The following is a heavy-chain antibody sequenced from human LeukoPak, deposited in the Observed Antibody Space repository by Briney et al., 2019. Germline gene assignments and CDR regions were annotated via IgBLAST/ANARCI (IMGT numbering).Heavy chain of an antibody. CDR1: GFTFSSYW. CDR2: IKQDGSEK. J-gene: IGHJ4*02. V-gene: IGHV3-7*01. Sequence: GGSLRLSCAASGFTFSSYWMSWVRQAPGKGLEWVANIKQDGSEKYYVDSVKGRFTISRDNAKNSLYLQMNSLRAEDTAVYYCARDGGYCSSTSCPRLNYWGQGTLVTVSS. D-gene: IGHD2-2*01. CDR3: ARDGGYCSSTSCPRLNY.